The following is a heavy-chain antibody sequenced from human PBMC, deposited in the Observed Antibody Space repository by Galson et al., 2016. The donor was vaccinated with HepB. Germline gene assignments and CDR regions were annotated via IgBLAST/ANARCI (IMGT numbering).Heavy chain of an antibody. D-gene: IGHD6-13*01. CDR2: IGATNGAI. CDR1: GFTLTASA. V-gene: IGHV3-48*02. CDR3: ARESGASWYLIDY. Sequence: SLRLSCAVSGFTLTASAMNWVRQAPGKGLEWIAYIGATNGAIFYADSVKGRFTISKDNAKDSLFLQMNKLGDDDTAVYYCARESGASWYLIDYWGQGTLVTVSS. J-gene: IGHJ4*02.